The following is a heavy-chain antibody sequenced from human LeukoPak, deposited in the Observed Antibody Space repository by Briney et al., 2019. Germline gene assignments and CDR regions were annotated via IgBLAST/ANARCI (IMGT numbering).Heavy chain of an antibody. CDR3: ARAKPKNMVRGLIMRRESRYYFDY. D-gene: IGHD3-10*01. CDR1: RFTFDEYG. CDR2: IYSGGST. J-gene: IGHJ4*02. Sequence: GGSLRLSCAASRFTFDEYGMSWVRQTAGKGLEWVSVIYSGGSTYYADSVKGRFTISRDNSKSTLYIQMNSLRAEDTAVYYCARAKPKNMVRGLIMRRESRYYFDYWGQGTLVTVSS. V-gene: IGHV3-53*01.